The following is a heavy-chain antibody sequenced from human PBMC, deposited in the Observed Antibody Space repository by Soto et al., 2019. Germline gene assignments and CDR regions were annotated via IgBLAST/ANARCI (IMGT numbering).Heavy chain of an antibody. V-gene: IGHV1-18*01. D-gene: IGHD3-10*01. Sequence: GKVACKASGYIFITYGISWVRQAPGQGLEWMGRISTYNGNTKYAQNLQGRVTMPTDTSTSTAYMELRSLRSDDTAVYYCARDLDGSGSYYTDDWGLGTL. CDR3: ARDLDGSGSYYTDD. CDR2: ISTYNGNT. J-gene: IGHJ4*02. CDR1: GYIFITYG.